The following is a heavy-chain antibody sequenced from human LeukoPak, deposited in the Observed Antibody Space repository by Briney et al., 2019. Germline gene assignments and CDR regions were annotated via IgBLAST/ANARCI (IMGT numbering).Heavy chain of an antibody. Sequence: GESLKISCKGSGYNFPSYWIGWERQMPGKGLEWMGIMYPADSDIRYSPSFQGRVTISADKSISTAFLQWASLKASDTAMYYCAAAAPNTAGWHYWGQGTLVTVSS. CDR3: AAAAPNTAGWHY. V-gene: IGHV5-51*01. CDR2: MYPADSDI. J-gene: IGHJ4*02. D-gene: IGHD6-13*01. CDR1: GYNFPSYW.